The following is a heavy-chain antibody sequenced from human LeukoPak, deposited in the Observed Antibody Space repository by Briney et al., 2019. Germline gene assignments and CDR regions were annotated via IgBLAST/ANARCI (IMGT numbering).Heavy chain of an antibody. CDR1: GFTFSSYS. J-gene: IGHJ6*03. V-gene: IGHV3-23*01. CDR3: AKDVRGCSSTSCYYMDV. CDR2: ISGSGGST. Sequence: GGSLRLSCAASGFTFSSYSMSWVRQAPGKGLEWVSAISGSGGSTYYADSVKGRFTISRDNSKNTLYLQMNSLRAEDTAVYYCAKDVRGCSSTSCYYMDVWGKGTTVTISS. D-gene: IGHD2-2*01.